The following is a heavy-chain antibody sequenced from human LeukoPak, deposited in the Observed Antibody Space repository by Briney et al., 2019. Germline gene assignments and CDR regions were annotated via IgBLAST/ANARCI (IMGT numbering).Heavy chain of an antibody. CDR1: GFTFSSYS. CDR3: ARDSAGPIDY. V-gene: IGHV3-21*01. Sequence: GGSLRLSCAASGFTFSSYSMNWVRQAPGKGLEWVSSISSTSRYIYYADSVKGRFTISRDNAKSSLYLQMNSLRAEDTAVYYCARDSAGPIDYWGQGTLVTVSS. J-gene: IGHJ4*02. CDR2: ISSTSRYI.